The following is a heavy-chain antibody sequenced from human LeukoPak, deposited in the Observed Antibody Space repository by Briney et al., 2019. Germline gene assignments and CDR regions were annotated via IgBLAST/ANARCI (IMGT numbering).Heavy chain of an antibody. D-gene: IGHD1-26*01. CDR2: IYSSGAT. Sequence: PSQTPSLTCTVSGGSVNTHTYFWNWVRQPAGKRLEWIGRIYSSGATEYNPSLHSRVTMSLDMSTNQFSLRLNSATASDTAVYYCARYREPYVHLPHALDMWGQGTMVTVSS. V-gene: IGHV4-61*02. CDR3: ARYREPYVHLPHALDM. J-gene: IGHJ3*02. CDR1: GGSVNTHTYF.